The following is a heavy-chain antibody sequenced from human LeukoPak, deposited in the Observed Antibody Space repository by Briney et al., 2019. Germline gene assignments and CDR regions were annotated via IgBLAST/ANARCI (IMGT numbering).Heavy chain of an antibody. V-gene: IGHV1-69*13. CDR3: ARDNLPTVGTYYYGMDV. CDR2: IIPIFGTA. J-gene: IGHJ6*02. D-gene: IGHD4-23*01. Sequence: GASVKVSCKASGGTFSSYAISWVRQAPGQGLEWMGGIIPIFGTANYAQKFQGRVTITADESTSTAYMELSSLRSEDTAVYYCARDNLPTVGTYYYGMDVWGQGTTVTVSS. CDR1: GGTFSSYA.